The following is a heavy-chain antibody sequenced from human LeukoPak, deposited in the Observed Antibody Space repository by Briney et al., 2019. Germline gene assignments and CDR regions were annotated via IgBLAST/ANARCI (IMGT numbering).Heavy chain of an antibody. Sequence: QPGGSLRLSCAASGFTLSDPALHWVRQASGKGLEWVGLIRGTTNNYATSYAASVRGRFTISRDDSKDTAYLQMNSLKIEDTAIYYCAGGSGWYSPDYWGQGTLVTVSS. J-gene: IGHJ4*02. CDR3: AGGSGWYSPDY. D-gene: IGHD6-19*01. CDR1: GFTLSDPA. V-gene: IGHV3-73*01. CDR2: IRGTTNNYAT.